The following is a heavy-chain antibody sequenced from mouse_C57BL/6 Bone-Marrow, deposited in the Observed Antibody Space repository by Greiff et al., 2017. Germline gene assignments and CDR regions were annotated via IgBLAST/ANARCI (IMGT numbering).Heavy chain of an antibody. CDR1: GYSITSGYY. V-gene: IGHV3-6*01. D-gene: IGHD2-2*01. CDR2: ISYDGSN. Sequence: EVKLVESGPGLVKPSQSLSLTCSVTGYSITSGYYWNWIRQFPGNKLEWMGYISYDGSNNYNPSLKNRISITRDTSKNQFFLKLNSVTTEDTATYYCARGGTIYYGYEDWGQGTTLTVSS. CDR3: ARGGTIYYGYED. J-gene: IGHJ2*01.